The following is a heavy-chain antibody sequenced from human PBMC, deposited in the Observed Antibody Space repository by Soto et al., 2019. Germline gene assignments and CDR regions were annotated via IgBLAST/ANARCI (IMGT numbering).Heavy chain of an antibody. J-gene: IGHJ4*02. CDR2: ISPMFGAA. Sequence: QVQLVQSGAEMKKPGSSVKVSCQSSGGTFNTYAMNWLRQAPGQGPEWMGEISPMFGAANYAPKFQGRVTITADSSTGTSYTQLSSLTSEDTALYICAREVQVHTPAFVYWGQGTLVTVSS. V-gene: IGHV1-69*19. CDR1: GGTFNTYA. D-gene: IGHD3-10*01. CDR3: AREVQVHTPAFVY.